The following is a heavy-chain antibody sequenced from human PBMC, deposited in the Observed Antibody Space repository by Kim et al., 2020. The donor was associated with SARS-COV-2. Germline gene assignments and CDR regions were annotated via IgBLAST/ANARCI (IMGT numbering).Heavy chain of an antibody. D-gene: IGHD3-9*01. J-gene: IGHJ6*02. V-gene: IGHV4-39*01. CDR3: ARHEGDYDILTGFNYYYYGMDV. CDR2: IYYSGST. CDR1: GGSISSSSYY. Sequence: SETLSLTCTVSGGSISSSSYYWGWIRQPPGKGLEWIGSIYYSGSTYYNPSLKSRVTISVDTSKNQFSLKLSSVTAADTAVYYCARHEGDYDILTGFNYYYYGMDVWGQGTTVTVSS.